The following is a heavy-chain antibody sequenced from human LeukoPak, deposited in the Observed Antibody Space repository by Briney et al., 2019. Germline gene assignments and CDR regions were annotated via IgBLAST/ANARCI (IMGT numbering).Heavy chain of an antibody. J-gene: IGHJ4*02. D-gene: IGHD3-22*01. CDR2: INHSGST. V-gene: IGHV4-34*01. CDR3: ARARGDSSGYYFDC. CDR1: GGSFSGYY. Sequence: PSETLSLTCAVYGGSFSGYYWSWIRQPPGKRLDWIGEINHSGSTNYNPSLKSRVTISVDTSKNQFSLKLSSVTAADTAVYYCARARGDSSGYYFDCWGQGTLVTVSS.